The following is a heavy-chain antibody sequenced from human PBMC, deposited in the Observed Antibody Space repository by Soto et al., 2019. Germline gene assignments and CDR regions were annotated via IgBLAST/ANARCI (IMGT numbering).Heavy chain of an antibody. Sequence: QVQLQQSGPGLLKPSQTLSLTCAISGDSVSSNSVAWNWIRQSPSSGLEWLGRTYYRSKWYNDYGVTVKGRITINPDTSKNQFSLQLNSVTPEDTAVYYCARGRFNAFGIWGQGTMVTVSS. CDR1: GDSVSSNSVA. D-gene: IGHD3-3*01. CDR3: ARGRFNAFGI. J-gene: IGHJ3*02. V-gene: IGHV6-1*01. CDR2: TYYRSKWYN.